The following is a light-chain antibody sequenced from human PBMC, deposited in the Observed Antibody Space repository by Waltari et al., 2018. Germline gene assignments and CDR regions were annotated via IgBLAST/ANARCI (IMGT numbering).Light chain of an antibody. V-gene: IGKV3-20*01. CDR3: QQCGGSPPT. CDR2: YAS. J-gene: IGKJ4*01. CDR1: QSVSSRY. Sequence: IVLTQSPGILSLSPGDGATLSCRASQSVSSRYLPLYQQKPGQAPRPLIYYASSRATCIPDRFSGIESGTDFTLTISSLEPEDFAVYYCQQCGGSPPTFGGGTKVEIE.